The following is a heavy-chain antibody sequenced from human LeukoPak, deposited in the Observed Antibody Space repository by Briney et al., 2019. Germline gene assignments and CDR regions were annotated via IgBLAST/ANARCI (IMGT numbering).Heavy chain of an antibody. J-gene: IGHJ6*02. CDR3: VMDMDV. V-gene: IGHV3-7*05. CDR1: GFMFSSYW. CDR2: IKEDGRAK. Sequence: GGSLRLSCAASGFMFSSYWMIWVRQAPGKGLEWVANIKEDGRAKYYVDSVKGRFTISRDNAKNSLYLQMNSLRAEDTAVYYCVMDMDVWGQGTTVTVSS.